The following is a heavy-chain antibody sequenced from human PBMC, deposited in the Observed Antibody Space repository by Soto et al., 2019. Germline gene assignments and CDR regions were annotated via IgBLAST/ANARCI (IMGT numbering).Heavy chain of an antibody. D-gene: IGHD5-18*01. CDR1: AGAFSCYA. Sequence: SVKVSCNSHAGAFSCYAISLVRQAPGQGLEWMGGIIPIFGTANYAQKFQGRVTITADKSTSTAYMELSTLRSEDTAVYYCESDLQDTAMVYPLHYWGQGTLVTVSS. V-gene: IGHV1-69*06. CDR3: ESDLQDTAMVYPLHY. CDR2: IIPIFGTA. J-gene: IGHJ4*02.